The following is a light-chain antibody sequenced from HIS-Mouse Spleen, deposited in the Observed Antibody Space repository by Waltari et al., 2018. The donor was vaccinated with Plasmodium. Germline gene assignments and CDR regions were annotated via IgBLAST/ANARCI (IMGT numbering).Light chain of an antibody. Sequence: LVMTPSPATLSVSPAERAPRPCMASQSVSRNLAWYQQKPGQAPRLLIYGASTRATGIPARFSGSGSGTEFTLTISSLQSEDFAVYYCQQYNNWSFTFGPGTKVDIK. CDR3: QQYNNWSFT. J-gene: IGKJ3*01. CDR1: QSVSRN. V-gene: IGKV3-15*01. CDR2: GAS.